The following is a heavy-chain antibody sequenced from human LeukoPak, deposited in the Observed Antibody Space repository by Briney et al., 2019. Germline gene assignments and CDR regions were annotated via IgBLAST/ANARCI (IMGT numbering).Heavy chain of an antibody. Sequence: ASVKVSCKASGYTFTSYYIHWVRQAPGQGLEWMGIIYPGGGSTSYAQTFQGRVTMTRDMSTSTVYMELSSLRSEDTAVYYCARDNDFDYWGQGTLVTVSS. CDR1: GYTFTSYY. CDR3: ARDNDFDY. D-gene: IGHD2-8*01. J-gene: IGHJ4*02. CDR2: IYPGGGST. V-gene: IGHV1-46*01.